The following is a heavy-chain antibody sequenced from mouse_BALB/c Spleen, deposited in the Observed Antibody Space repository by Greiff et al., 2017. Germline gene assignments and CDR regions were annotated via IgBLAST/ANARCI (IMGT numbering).Heavy chain of an antibody. CDR1: GFSLTSYD. CDR3: VRGGNYFDY. V-gene: IGHV2-9-2*01. J-gene: IGHJ2*01. CDR2: IWTGGGT. Sequence: VKLKESGPGLVAPSQSLSITCTVSGFSLTSYDISWIRQPPGKGLEWLGVIWTGGGTNYNSAFMSRLSISKDNSKSQVFLKMNSLQTDDTAIYYCVRGGNYFDYWGQGTTLTVSS.